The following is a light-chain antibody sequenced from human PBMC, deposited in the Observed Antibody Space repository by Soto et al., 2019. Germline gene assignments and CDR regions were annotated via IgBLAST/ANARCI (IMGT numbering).Light chain of an antibody. CDR1: QSVSDY. Sequence: DIQMTQSPSTLSASIGDRVTITCRASQSVSDYLAWYQQRPGKAPKLLIYKAFTLETGVPSRFSGSGSGTEFTLTISSLQPDDFATYYCQQHTSSITFGGGTKVDIK. V-gene: IGKV1-5*03. CDR3: QQHTSSIT. J-gene: IGKJ4*01. CDR2: KAF.